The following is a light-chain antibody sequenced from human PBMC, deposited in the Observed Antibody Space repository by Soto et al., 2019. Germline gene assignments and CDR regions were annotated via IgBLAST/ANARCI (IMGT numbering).Light chain of an antibody. CDR3: CSHAGNNNYV. CDR2: AVS. V-gene: IGLV2-8*01. J-gene: IGLJ1*01. Sequence: SVLTQPPSASGSPGQSVAISCTGTSRDVGGQNYVSWYQQHPGKAPKLLIYAVSNRPSGVPDRFSGSKSGNTASLTISGLRAEDEADYYCCSHAGNNNYVFGTGTRSPS. CDR1: SRDVGGQNY.